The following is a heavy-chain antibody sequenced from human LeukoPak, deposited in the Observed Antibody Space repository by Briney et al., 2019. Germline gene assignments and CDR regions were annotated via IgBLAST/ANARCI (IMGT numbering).Heavy chain of an antibody. J-gene: IGHJ4*02. CDR3: AKRGVVIRVILVGFHKEAYYFDS. D-gene: IGHD3-22*01. Sequence: GGSLRLSCVVSGITLSNYGMSWVRQAPGKGLEWVAGISDRGGSTNYADSVKGRFTISRDNPKNTLYLQMNRLRAEDTAVYFCAKRGVVIRVILVGFHKEAYYFDSWGQGALVTVSS. V-gene: IGHV3-23*01. CDR2: ISDRGGST. CDR1: GITLSNYG.